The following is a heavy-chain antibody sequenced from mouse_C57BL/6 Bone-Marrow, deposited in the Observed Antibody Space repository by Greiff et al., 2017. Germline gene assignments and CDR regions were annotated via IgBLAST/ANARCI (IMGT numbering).Heavy chain of an antibody. V-gene: IGHV1-72*01. D-gene: IGHD2-4*01. J-gene: IGHJ3*01. CDR2: IDPNSGGT. CDR1: GYTFTSYW. Sequence: QVQLQPGAELVKPGASVKLSCKASGYTFTSYWMHWVKQRPGRGLEWIGRIDPNSGGTKYNEKFKSKATLTVDKPSSTAYMQLSSLTSEDSAVYYCAREGNDYDDGSWFAYWGQGTLVTVSA. CDR3: AREGNDYDDGSWFAY.